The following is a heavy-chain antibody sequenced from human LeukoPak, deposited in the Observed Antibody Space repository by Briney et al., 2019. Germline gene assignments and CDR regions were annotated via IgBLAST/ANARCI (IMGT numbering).Heavy chain of an antibody. CDR3: ARNKAARTYYYYYYMDV. V-gene: IGHV3-53*01. CDR2: IYSGGST. CDR1: GFTVSSNY. J-gene: IGHJ6*03. D-gene: IGHD6-6*01. Sequence: PGGSLRLSCAASGFTVSSNYMSWVRQAPGKGLEWVSVIYSGGSTYYADSVKGRFTISRDNSKNTLYLQMNSLRAEDTAVYYCARNKAARTYYYYYYMDVWGKGTMVTVSS.